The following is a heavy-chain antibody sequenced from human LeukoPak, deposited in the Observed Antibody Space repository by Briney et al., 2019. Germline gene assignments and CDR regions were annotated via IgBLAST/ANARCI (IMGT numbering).Heavy chain of an antibody. D-gene: IGHD6-13*01. CDR2: INHSGST. CDR3: ARGGSSSWYEYYFDY. Sequence: SETLSLTCAVYGGSFSGYYWSWIRQPPGKGLKWIGEINHSGSTNYNPPLKSRVTISVDTSKNQFSLKLSSVTAADTAVYYCARGGSSSWYEYYFDYWGQGTLVTVSS. V-gene: IGHV4-34*01. CDR1: GGSFSGYY. J-gene: IGHJ4*02.